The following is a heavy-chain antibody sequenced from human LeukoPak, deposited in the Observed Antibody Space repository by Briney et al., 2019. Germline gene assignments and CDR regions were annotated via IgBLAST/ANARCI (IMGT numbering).Heavy chain of an antibody. CDR1: GFSFSNAW. CDR2: IRSNSDGGTI. J-gene: IGHJ5*02. V-gene: IGHV3-15*07. D-gene: IGHD3-16*01. Sequence: PGGSLRLSCATSGFSFSNAWMNWVRQAPGKGLEWVGRIRSNSDGGTIDYAASVKDRFTLSRDDSKDTLYLQLNSLQTADTAVYYCATDSYEYTWGQGTLVTVSS. CDR3: ATDSYEYT.